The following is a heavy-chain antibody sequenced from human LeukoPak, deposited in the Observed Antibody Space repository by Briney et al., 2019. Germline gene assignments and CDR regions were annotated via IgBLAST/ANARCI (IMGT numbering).Heavy chain of an antibody. D-gene: IGHD3-16*01. J-gene: IGHJ4*02. CDR3: GGYSYADAIDY. CDR1: GFTVRSYD. CDR2: IWYDGSNK. Sequence: GGSLRLSCAASGFTVRSYDIHWVRQAPGRGLEWVALIWYDGSNKYYADSVKGRFTISRDNSKNTLYLQMNSLRAEDTAVYYCGGYSYADAIDYWGQGTLVIVSS. V-gene: IGHV3-33*01.